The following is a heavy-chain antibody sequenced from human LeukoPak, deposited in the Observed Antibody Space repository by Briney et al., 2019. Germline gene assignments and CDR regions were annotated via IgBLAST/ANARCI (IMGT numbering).Heavy chain of an antibody. J-gene: IGHJ4*02. D-gene: IGHD3-22*01. CDR2: TDYSGST. V-gene: IGHV4-34*01. CDR1: GGSFSGYY. CDR3: ARHPYYYDSSGYVQLDDFDC. Sequence: PSETLSLTCAVYGGSFSGYYWSWIRQPPGKGLEWIASTDYSGSTYYNPSLKSRVTISIDTSKNQMSLKLTSVTAADTAVYYCARHPYYYDSSGYVQLDDFDCWGQGTLVTVSS.